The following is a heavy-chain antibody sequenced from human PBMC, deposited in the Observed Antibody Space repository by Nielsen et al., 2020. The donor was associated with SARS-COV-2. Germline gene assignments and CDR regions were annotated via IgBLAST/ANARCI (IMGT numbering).Heavy chain of an antibody. J-gene: IGHJ6*02. D-gene: IGHD3-10*01. V-gene: IGHV3-11*04. CDR2: ISSSSSTI. CDR3: ARDQEGYYGSGSYEGDDYYYYYGMDV. CDR1: GGSFSGYY. Sequence: LSLTCAVYGGSFSGYYWSWIRQPPGKGLEWVSYISSSSSTIYYADSVKGRFTISRDNAKNSLYLQMNSLRDEDTAVYYCARDQEGYYGSGSYEGDDYYYYYGMDVWGQGTTVTVSS.